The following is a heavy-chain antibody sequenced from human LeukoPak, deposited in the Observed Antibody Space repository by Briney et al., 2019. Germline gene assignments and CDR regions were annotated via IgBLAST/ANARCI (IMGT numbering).Heavy chain of an antibody. CDR2: VSYDGSNK. D-gene: IGHD3-22*01. CDR3: AKFNLGDYYDSGTDY. Sequence: GGSLRLSCAASGFTFSSYGMHWVRQAPGKGLEWVAVVSYDGSNKYYADSVKGRFTISRDNSKNTLYLQMNSLRAEDTAVYYCAKFNLGDYYDSGTDYWGQGTLVTVSS. J-gene: IGHJ4*02. CDR1: GFTFSSYG. V-gene: IGHV3-30*18.